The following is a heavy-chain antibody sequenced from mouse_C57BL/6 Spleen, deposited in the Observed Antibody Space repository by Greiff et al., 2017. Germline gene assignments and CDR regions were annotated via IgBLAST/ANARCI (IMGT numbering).Heavy chain of an antibody. CDR3: ARGGYYYGSSSWFAY. CDR2: ILPGSGST. CDR1: GYTFTGYW. V-gene: IGHV1-9*01. J-gene: IGHJ3*01. Sequence: QVQLQQSGAELVKPGASVKLSCKATGYTFTGYWIEWVKQRPGHGLEWIGEILPGSGSTNYNEKFKGKATFPADTSSNTAYMQLSSLTTEDSAIXYFARGGYYYGSSSWFAYWGQGTLVTVSA. D-gene: IGHD1-1*01.